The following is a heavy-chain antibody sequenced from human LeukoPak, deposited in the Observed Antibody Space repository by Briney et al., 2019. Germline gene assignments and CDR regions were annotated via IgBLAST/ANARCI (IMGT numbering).Heavy chain of an antibody. Sequence: TGGSLRLSCAAPGFTVSSDYMSWVRQAPGKGLEWVSVIYSGGTTYYAGSVEGRFSISRDNSKNTLYLQMNSLRAEDTAVYYCAKDLMGGGDPWGQGTLVTVSS. J-gene: IGHJ5*02. CDR3: AKDLMGGGDP. CDR1: GFTVSSDY. D-gene: IGHD3-16*01. CDR2: IYSGGTT. V-gene: IGHV3-66*01.